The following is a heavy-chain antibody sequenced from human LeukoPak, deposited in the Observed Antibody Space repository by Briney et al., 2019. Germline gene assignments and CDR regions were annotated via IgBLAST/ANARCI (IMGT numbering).Heavy chain of an antibody. V-gene: IGHV3-23*01. J-gene: IGHJ4*02. CDR1: GLTGSNYG. Sequence: PGGSLRLSCAVSGLTGSNYGMSWVRQAPGKGVEWVAGICSGGSTHYADSVKGRFTISRDNPRNTLYLQMNSLRPEDTAVYFCAKRGVVIRVILVGFHKEAYYFDSWGQGALVTVSS. D-gene: IGHD3-22*01. CDR2: ICSGGST. CDR3: AKRGVVIRVILVGFHKEAYYFDS.